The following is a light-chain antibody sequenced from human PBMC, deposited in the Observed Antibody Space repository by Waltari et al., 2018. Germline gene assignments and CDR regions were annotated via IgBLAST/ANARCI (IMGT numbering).Light chain of an antibody. V-gene: IGKV4-1*01. CDR1: QSVLYSSNNKNY. CDR3: QQYYSTPT. J-gene: IGKJ2*01. Sequence: DIVMTQSPDSLAVSLGETDTINCKSSQSVLYSSNNKNYLAWYQQKPGQPPKLLIYWASTRESGVPDRFSGSGSETDFTLTVSSLQAEDVAVYYCQQYYSTPTFGQGTKLEIK. CDR2: WAS.